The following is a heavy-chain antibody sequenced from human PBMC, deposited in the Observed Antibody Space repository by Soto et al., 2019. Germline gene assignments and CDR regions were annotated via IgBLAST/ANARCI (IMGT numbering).Heavy chain of an antibody. CDR2: ISAYNGNT. Sequence: ASVKVSCKASGYTFTSYGISRVRQAPGQGLEWMGWISAYNGNTNYAQKLQGRVTMTTDTSTSTAYMELRSLRSDDTAVYYCARDDGDIVVVPAARGFDPWGQGTLVTVSS. CDR3: ARDDGDIVVVPAARGFDP. V-gene: IGHV1-18*01. CDR1: GYTFTSYG. D-gene: IGHD2-2*01. J-gene: IGHJ5*02.